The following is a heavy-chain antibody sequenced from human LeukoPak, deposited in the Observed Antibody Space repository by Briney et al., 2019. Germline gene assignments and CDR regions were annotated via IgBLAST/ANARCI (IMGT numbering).Heavy chain of an antibody. CDR2: ISGSGGST. J-gene: IGHJ5*02. D-gene: IGHD5-12*01. CDR3: ARLRAGWLRFPNWFDP. Sequence: GGSLRLSCAASGFTFGNYAMSWVRQAPGKGLEWVSAISGSGGSTYYADSVKGRFTISRDNSKNTLYLQMNSLRAEDTAVYYCARLRAGWLRFPNWFDPWGQGTLVTVSS. CDR1: GFTFGNYA. V-gene: IGHV3-23*01.